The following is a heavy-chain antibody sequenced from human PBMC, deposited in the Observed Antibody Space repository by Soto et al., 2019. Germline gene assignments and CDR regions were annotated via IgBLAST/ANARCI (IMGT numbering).Heavy chain of an antibody. CDR2: IRSKAYGGTT. CDR1: GFTFGDYT. D-gene: IGHD4-4*01. Sequence: PGGSLRLSCTASGFTFGDYTMSWFRQAPGKGLEWVGFIRSKAYGGTTEYAASVKGRFTISRDDSKSIAYLEMNSLETEDTAVYYCSRASPFFSNSTLTEIYTMDVYDKRTTAT. V-gene: IGHV3-49*03. CDR3: SRASPFFSNSTLTEIYTMDV. J-gene: IGHJ6*04.